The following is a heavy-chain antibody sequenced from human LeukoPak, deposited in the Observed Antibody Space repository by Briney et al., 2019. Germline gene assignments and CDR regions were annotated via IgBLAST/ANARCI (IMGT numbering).Heavy chain of an antibody. Sequence: SETLSLTCAVYGGSFSGYYWSWIRQPPGKGLEWIGEINHSGSTNYNPSLKGRVTISVDTSKNQFSLKLSSVTAADTAVYYCARRLRGWNTYNWFDPWGQGTLVTVSS. D-gene: IGHD6-19*01. V-gene: IGHV4-34*01. CDR3: ARRLRGWNTYNWFDP. CDR2: INHSGST. J-gene: IGHJ5*02. CDR1: GGSFSGYY.